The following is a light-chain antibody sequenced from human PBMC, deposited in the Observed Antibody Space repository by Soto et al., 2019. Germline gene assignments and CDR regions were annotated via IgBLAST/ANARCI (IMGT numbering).Light chain of an antibody. CDR1: SSDVGSYNL. Sequence: QSVLTQPASVSGSPGQSNTISCTGTSSDVGSYNLVSWYQQHPGKAPKLMIYEGSKRPSGVSNRFSGSKSGNTASLTISGLQAEDEADYYCCSYAGSSTPYVFGTGTKLTVL. CDR3: CSYAGSSTPYV. J-gene: IGLJ1*01. CDR2: EGS. V-gene: IGLV2-23*01.